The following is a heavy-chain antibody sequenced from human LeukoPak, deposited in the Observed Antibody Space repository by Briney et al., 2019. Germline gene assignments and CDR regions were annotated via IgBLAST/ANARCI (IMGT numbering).Heavy chain of an antibody. CDR3: ARPSYDSGAYLDY. Sequence: GGSLRLSCAASGFTFSSYAMSWVRQAPGKGLEWVSAISGSGGSTYYADSVKGRFTISRDNSKNTLYLQMNSLRAEDTAVYYCARPSYDSGAYLDYWGQGTLVTVSS. D-gene: IGHD3-22*01. J-gene: IGHJ4*02. CDR1: GFTFSSYA. V-gene: IGHV3-23*01. CDR2: ISGSGGST.